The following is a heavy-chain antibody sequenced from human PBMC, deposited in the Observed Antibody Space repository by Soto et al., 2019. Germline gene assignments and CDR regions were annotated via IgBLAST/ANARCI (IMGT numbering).Heavy chain of an antibody. D-gene: IGHD3-16*01. CDR2: IKSKTDGGTT. CDR3: TTSLYSLGAWFDP. V-gene: IGHV3-15*01. CDR1: GFTFSSNW. J-gene: IGHJ5*02. Sequence: GVSLKLSCESTGFTFSSNWMSWVRQAPGKGLEWVGRIKSKTDGGTTDYAAPVKGRFTISRDDSKNTLYLQMNSLKTEDTAVYYCTTSLYSLGAWFDPWGQGT.